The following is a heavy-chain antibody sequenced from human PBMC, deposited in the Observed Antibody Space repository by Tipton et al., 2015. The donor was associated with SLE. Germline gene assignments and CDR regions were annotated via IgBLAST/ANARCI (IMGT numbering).Heavy chain of an antibody. CDR1: GGSISSYF. J-gene: IGHJ6*03. Sequence: TLSLTCTVSGGSISSYFWSWIRQPPGLGLEWIGHISYSGSTNYNPSLKSRVTISVDTSKNQFSLKLSSVTAADTAVYYCARGLNFYDSSGYYPFYYMDVWGKGTTVTVSS. CDR2: ISYSGST. CDR3: ARGLNFYDSSGYYPFYYMDV. V-gene: IGHV4-59*01. D-gene: IGHD3-22*01.